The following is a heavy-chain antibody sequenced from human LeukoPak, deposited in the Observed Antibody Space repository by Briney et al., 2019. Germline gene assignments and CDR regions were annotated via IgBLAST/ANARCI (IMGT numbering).Heavy chain of an antibody. V-gene: IGHV3-30-3*01. CDR1: GFSFSSFA. CDR3: AREVTRRFDS. Sequence: GGSLRLSCAASGFSFSSFAMHWVRQAPGKGLEWVAAISYDGSDEHYADSVKGRSTISRDNSKNTLSLQMNSLRAEDTAVYYCAREVTRRFDSWGQGTLVTVSS. CDR2: ISYDGSDE. J-gene: IGHJ4*02.